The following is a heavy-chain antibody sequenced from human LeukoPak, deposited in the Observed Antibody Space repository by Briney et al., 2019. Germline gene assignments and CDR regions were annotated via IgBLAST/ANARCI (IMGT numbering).Heavy chain of an antibody. J-gene: IGHJ6*03. D-gene: IGHD3-10*01. CDR1: GFTVSSNY. CDR3: ARVLSGRGSLYSYYYYMDV. V-gene: IGHV3-53*01. Sequence: GGSLRLSCAASGFTVSSNYMIWVRQAPGKGLEWVSVIYSGGRTYYVDSVKGRFTISRDISKNTLYLQMNSLRAEDTAVYYCARVLSGRGSLYSYYYYMDVWGKGTTVTISS. CDR2: IYSGGRT.